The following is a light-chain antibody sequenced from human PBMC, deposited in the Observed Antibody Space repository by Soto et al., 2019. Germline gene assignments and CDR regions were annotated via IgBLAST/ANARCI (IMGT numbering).Light chain of an antibody. CDR3: QQYTSYPWT. V-gene: IGKV1-5*03. CDR2: KAS. J-gene: IGKJ1*01. Sequence: DIQMTQSPSTLSGSVGDRVTITCRASQTISSWLAWYQQKPGKAPKLLIYKASTLKSGVPSRISGSGSGTEFTLTISSLQPDDFATYYCQQYTSYPWTFGQGTKVDI. CDR1: QTISSW.